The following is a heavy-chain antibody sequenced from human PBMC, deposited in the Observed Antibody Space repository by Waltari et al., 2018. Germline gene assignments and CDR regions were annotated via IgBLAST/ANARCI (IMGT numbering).Heavy chain of an antibody. CDR1: CFTFSNYV. CDR2: IYTGGST. Sequence: EVQLLQSGGGLVQPGGSLRLSCAGSCFTFSNYVMSWVRQAPGKGLEGVSVIYTGGSTYYADSVKGRFTVSRDNSKSTLYLQMDTLTPEDTAVYYCAKEGGGVTFDIWGQGTMVTVSS. J-gene: IGHJ3*02. V-gene: IGHV3-23*03. CDR3: AKEGGGVTFDI. D-gene: IGHD2-8*02.